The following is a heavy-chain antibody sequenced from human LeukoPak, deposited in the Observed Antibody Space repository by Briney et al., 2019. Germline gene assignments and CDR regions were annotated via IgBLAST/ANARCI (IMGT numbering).Heavy chain of an antibody. CDR2: LSGSGGTT. Sequence: GGXXXLSCAASGFTFSSHAMSWVRQAPGKGLEWVSSLSGSGGTTYHADSVKGRFSISRDNSKKRLYLQLNSLRAEDTAVYYCAKGGSTSRVTTSRVVFGYYYYLDVWGKGTPVTVSS. D-gene: IGHD4-17*01. CDR3: AKGGSTSRVTTSRVVFGYYYYLDV. J-gene: IGHJ6*03. CDR1: GFTFSSHA. V-gene: IGHV3-23*01.